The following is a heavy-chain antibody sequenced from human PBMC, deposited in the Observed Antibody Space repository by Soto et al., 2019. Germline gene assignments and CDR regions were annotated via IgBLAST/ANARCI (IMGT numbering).Heavy chain of an antibody. CDR1: GFTFSSYG. V-gene: IGHV3-33*01. CDR2: IWYDGSNK. D-gene: IGHD3-10*01. J-gene: IGHJ6*02. Sequence: QVQLVESGGGVVQPGRSLRLSCAASGFTFSSYGMHWVRQAPGKGLEWVAVIWYDGSNKYYADSVKGRFTISRDNSKNTMYLQMNSLRAEDTAVYYCARDSITMDPKPTNPGMDVWGQGTTVTVSS. CDR3: ARDSITMDPKPTNPGMDV.